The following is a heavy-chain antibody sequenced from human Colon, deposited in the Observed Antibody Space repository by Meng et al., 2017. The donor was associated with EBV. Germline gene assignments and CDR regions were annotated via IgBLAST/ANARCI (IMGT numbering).Heavy chain of an antibody. Sequence: EVQRVEPGGGLVHPGGSLRLSCAASGFSFSGYWMHWVRQAPGRGLAWVSRINGDGSGTTYADSVKGRFSISRDNAKNTLYLQMNSLRAEDTAIYYCARDDASEFDWGQGTLVTVSS. CDR2: INGDGSGT. J-gene: IGHJ4*02. CDR1: GFSFSGYW. D-gene: IGHD3-10*01. V-gene: IGHV3-74*03. CDR3: ARDDASEFD.